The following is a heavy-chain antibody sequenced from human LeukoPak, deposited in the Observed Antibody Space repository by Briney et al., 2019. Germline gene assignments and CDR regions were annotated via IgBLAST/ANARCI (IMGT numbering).Heavy chain of an antibody. CDR3: ARDQGLRFLETPLDAFDI. Sequence: GGSLRLSCAASGFTFSSDWMSWVRQAPGKGLECLANIKQGVSEKYYVDSVKGRFTISRDNAKNSLYLQMNSLRAEDTAVYYCARDQGLRFLETPLDAFDIWGQGTMVTVSS. CDR1: GFTFSSDW. CDR2: IKQGVSEK. D-gene: IGHD3-3*01. V-gene: IGHV3-7*03. J-gene: IGHJ3*02.